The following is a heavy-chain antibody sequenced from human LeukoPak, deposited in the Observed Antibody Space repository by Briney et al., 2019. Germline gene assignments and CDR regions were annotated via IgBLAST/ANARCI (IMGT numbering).Heavy chain of an antibody. Sequence: SETLSLTCAVYGGSFSGYYWSWIRQPPGKGLEWIGEINHSGSTNYNPSLKSRVTMSVDTSKNQFSLKLSSVTAADTAVYYCAREPQPFYYYDSSGYSGTFDYWGQGTLVTVSS. CDR2: INHSGST. CDR3: AREPQPFYYYDSSGYSGTFDY. D-gene: IGHD3-22*01. V-gene: IGHV4-34*01. CDR1: GGSFSGYY. J-gene: IGHJ4*02.